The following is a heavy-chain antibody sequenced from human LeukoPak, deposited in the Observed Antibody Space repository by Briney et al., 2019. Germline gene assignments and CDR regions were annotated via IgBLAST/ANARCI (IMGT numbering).Heavy chain of an antibody. CDR1: GASISCSSYS. CDR3: ARYGRRRAAAGY. J-gene: IGHJ4*02. V-gene: IGHV4-39*01. D-gene: IGHD6-13*01. CDR2: IYYSGST. Sequence: PSEILSLTCTVSGASISCSSYSWGWIRQPAGKGLEWIGSIYYSGSTYYHPSLKSRVTISVDTSKNQFSLKLSSVTAADTAVYYCARYGRRRAAAGYWGQGTLDTVSS.